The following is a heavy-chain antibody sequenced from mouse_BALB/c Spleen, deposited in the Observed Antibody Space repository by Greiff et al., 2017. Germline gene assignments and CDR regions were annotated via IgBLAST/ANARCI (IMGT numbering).Heavy chain of an antibody. CDR1: GFTFSSYG. CDR3: ARGGYPYYAIDY. CDR2: INSNGGST. J-gene: IGHJ4*01. V-gene: IGHV5-6-3*01. Sequence: EVQLVESGGGLVQPGGSLKLSCAASGFTFSSYGMSWVRQTPDKRLELVATINSNGGSTYYPDSVKGRFTISRDNAKNTLYLQMSSLKSEDTAMYYCARGGYPYYAIDYWGQGTSVTVSS.